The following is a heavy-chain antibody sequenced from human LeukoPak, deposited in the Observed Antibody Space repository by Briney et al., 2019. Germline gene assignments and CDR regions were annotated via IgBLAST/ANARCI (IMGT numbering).Heavy chain of an antibody. J-gene: IGHJ3*02. CDR3: VKATGGVIHDKDVFDM. Sequence: GGSLRLSCVASGFRFRSYGMNWVRHVPGKGLEWMTYIGYDGSYKFYVDSVQGRFTISRDNSKNTLYLQMNNLRPEDTAMYYCVKATGGVIHDKDVFDMWGQGTMVTVSS. D-gene: IGHD1-14*01. CDR2: IGYDGSYK. CDR1: GFRFRSYG. V-gene: IGHV3-30*02.